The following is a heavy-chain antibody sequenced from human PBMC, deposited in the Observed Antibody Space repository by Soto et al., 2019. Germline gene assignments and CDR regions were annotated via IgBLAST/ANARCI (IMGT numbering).Heavy chain of an antibody. D-gene: IGHD1-7*01. V-gene: IGHV4-39*01. CDR1: GGSISSSSYY. J-gene: IGHJ4*02. Sequence: PSETLSLTCTVSGGSISSSSYYWGWIRQPPGKGLEWIGSIYYSGSTYYNPSLKSRVTISVDTSKNQFSLKLSSVTAADTAVYYCARHQNWNYFWSGQARKMYYFDDCGERTLATVSS. CDR3: ARHQNWNYFWSGQARKMYYFDD. CDR2: IYYSGST.